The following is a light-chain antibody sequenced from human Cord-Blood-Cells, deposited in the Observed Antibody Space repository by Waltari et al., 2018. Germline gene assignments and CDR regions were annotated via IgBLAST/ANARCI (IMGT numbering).Light chain of an antibody. CDR1: SCDVGRYHL. CDR3: CSYAGSSTYVV. Sequence: QPALTQPASVSGSPGPSITIPCPGTSCDVGRYHLVSWYQQHPGKAPKLMIYEASKRPSGVSNRFSGSKSGNTASLTISGLQAEDEADYYCCSYAGSSTYVVFGGGTKLTVL. V-gene: IGLV2-23*01. J-gene: IGLJ2*01. CDR2: EAS.